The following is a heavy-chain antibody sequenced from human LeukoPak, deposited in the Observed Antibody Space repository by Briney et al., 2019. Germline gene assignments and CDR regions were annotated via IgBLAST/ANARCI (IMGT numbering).Heavy chain of an antibody. J-gene: IGHJ4*02. CDR2: IYYSGST. Sequence: PSQTLSLTCTVSGGSISSGDYYWSWIRQPPGKGLEWIGYIYYSGSTYYNPSLKSRVTISVDTSKNQFSLKLSSVTAADTAVYYCARGGYSYGSQPDNFDYWGQETLVTVSS. V-gene: IGHV4-30-4*08. D-gene: IGHD5-18*01. CDR3: ARGGYSYGSQPDNFDY. CDR1: GGSISSGDYY.